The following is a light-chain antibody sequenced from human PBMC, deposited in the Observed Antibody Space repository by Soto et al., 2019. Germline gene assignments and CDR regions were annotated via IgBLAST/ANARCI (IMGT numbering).Light chain of an antibody. CDR3: QQRQYWPPIT. CDR1: QTVINNY. CDR2: DTS. J-gene: IGKJ5*01. V-gene: IGKV3-11*01. Sequence: EFVLTQSPGTLSLSPGERATLSCRASQTVINNYLAWYQQKPGQAPRLLIYDTSNRATGVPARFSGSGSGTDFTLTISSLEPEDCAIYYCQQRQYWPPITFGQGTRLEIK.